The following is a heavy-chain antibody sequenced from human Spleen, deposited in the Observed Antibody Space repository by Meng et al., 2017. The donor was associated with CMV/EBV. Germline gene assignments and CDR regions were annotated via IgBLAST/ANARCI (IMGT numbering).Heavy chain of an antibody. J-gene: IGHJ6*02. CDR3: ARGRLGDIVIIPTAHVRDYYYGMDV. D-gene: IGHD2-2*01. Sequence: GGSLRLSCAASGFTFSSYAMHWVRQAPGKGLEWVAVISYDGSNKYYVDSVKGRFTISRDNSKNTLYLQMDSLRAEDTAVYFCARGRLGDIVIIPTAHVRDYYYGMDVWGQGTTVTVSS. V-gene: IGHV3-30*04. CDR1: GFTFSSYA. CDR2: ISYDGSNK.